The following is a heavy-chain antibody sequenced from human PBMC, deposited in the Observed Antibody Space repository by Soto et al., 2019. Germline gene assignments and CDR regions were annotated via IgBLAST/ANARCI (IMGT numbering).Heavy chain of an antibody. CDR2: IFPGDSDT. D-gene: IGHD5-18*01. J-gene: IGHJ4*02. V-gene: IGHV5-51*01. CDR3: ARHSGYTYAHIDY. CDR1: GYAFTIFC. Sequence: PGESLKISCKGSGYAFTIFCIGWVLQLPGKGLEWMGVIFPGDSDTRYSPSFQSQVTISADKSINTAYLQWSSLKASDSAMYYCARHSGYTYAHIDYWGQGALVTVSS.